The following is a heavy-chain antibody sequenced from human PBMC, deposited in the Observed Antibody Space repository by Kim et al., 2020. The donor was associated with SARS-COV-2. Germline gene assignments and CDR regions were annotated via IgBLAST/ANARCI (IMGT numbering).Heavy chain of an antibody. V-gene: IGHV4-61*01. CDR2: IYYSGST. J-gene: IGHJ4*01. CDR1: GGSVSSGSYY. Sequence: SQTLSLTCTVSGGSVSSGSYYWSWIRQPPGKGLEWIGYIYYSGSTNYNPSLKSRVTISVDTSKNQFSLKLSSVTAADTAVYYCARVRSPRYAQTTPIDYW. CDR3: ARVRSPRYAQTTPIDY. D-gene: IGHD3-16*01.